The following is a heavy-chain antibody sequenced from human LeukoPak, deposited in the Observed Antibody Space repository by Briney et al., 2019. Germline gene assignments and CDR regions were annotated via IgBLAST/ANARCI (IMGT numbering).Heavy chain of an antibody. Sequence: PSETLSLTCTVSNGSISSYYWSWIRQPPGKGLDWIGYILYSEGTNYNPSLKSRVSISVDTSKNQLSLKLTSVTAADTAVYYCARGPIFGVVYNWFDPWGQGTLVTVSS. CDR1: NGSISSYY. V-gene: IGHV4-59*01. CDR3: ARGPIFGVVYNWFDP. D-gene: IGHD3-3*01. J-gene: IGHJ5*02. CDR2: ILYSEGT.